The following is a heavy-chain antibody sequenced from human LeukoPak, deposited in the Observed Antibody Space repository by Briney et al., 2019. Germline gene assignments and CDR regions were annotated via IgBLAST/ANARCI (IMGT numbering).Heavy chain of an antibody. CDR2: INTDGSST. CDR3: ARVASKYYDFWSGYYNDAFDI. Sequence: GGSLRLSCAASGFTFSSYWMHWVCQAPGKGLVWVSRINTDGSSTSYADSVKGRFTISRDNAKNTLYLQMNSLRAEDTAVYYCARVASKYYDFWSGYYNDAFDIWGQGTMVTVSS. V-gene: IGHV3-74*01. CDR1: GFTFSSYW. J-gene: IGHJ3*02. D-gene: IGHD3-3*01.